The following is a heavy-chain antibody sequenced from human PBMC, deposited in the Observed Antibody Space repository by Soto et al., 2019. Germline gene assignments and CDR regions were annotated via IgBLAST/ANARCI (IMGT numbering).Heavy chain of an antibody. D-gene: IGHD6-6*01. CDR2: ISSDGSTT. Sequence: PGGSLRLSCAASGFTFSSYWMHWVRQAPGKGLLWVSRISSDGSTTSYADSVKGRFTISRDNAKNTLYLQMNSLRAEDTAVYYCAREYRSSPDFWGQETLVTVSS. V-gene: IGHV3-74*01. J-gene: IGHJ4*01. CDR3: AREYRSSPDF. CDR1: GFTFSSYW.